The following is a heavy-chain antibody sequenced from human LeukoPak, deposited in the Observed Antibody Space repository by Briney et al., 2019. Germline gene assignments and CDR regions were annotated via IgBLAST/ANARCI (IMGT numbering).Heavy chain of an antibody. J-gene: IGHJ4*02. CDR1: GGSFSGYY. V-gene: IGHV4-34*01. D-gene: IGHD2-2*01. Sequence: SETQSLTCAVYGGSFSGYYWSWIRQPPGKGLEWIGEINHSGSTNYNPSLKSRVTISVDTSKNQFSLKLSSVTAADTAVYYCARVGCSSTSCNDYWGQGTLVTVSS. CDR2: INHSGST. CDR3: ARVGCSSTSCNDY.